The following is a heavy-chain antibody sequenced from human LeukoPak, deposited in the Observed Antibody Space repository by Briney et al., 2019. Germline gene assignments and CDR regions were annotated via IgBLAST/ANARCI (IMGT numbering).Heavy chain of an antibody. CDR3: ARGRYSSGWYGDYYYGMDV. J-gene: IGHJ6*02. V-gene: IGHV1-8*01. Sequence: ASVKVSCKASGYTFTSYDINWVRQATGQGLEWMGWMNPNSGNTGYAQKFQGRVTMTRDTSISTAYMELRSLRSEDTAVYYCARGRYSSGWYGDYYYGMDVWGQGTTVTVSS. D-gene: IGHD6-19*01. CDR2: MNPNSGNT. CDR1: GYTFTSYD.